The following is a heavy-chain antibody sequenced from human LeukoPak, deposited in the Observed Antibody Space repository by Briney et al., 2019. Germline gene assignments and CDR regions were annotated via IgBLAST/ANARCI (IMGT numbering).Heavy chain of an antibody. J-gene: IGHJ4*02. V-gene: IGHV3-30*01. CDR2: ISYDGSNK. CDR1: GFTFSSYA. CDR3: ARSRSSWYSPLDY. Sequence: GRSLRLSCAASGFTFSSYAMHWVRQAPGKGLEWVAVISYDGSNKYYADSVKGRFTISRDNSKNTLYLQMNSLRAEDTAVYYCARSRSSWYSPLDYWGQGTLVTVSS. D-gene: IGHD6-13*01.